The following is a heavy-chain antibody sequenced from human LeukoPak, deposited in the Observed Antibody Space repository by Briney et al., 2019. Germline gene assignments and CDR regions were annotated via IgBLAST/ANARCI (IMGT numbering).Heavy chain of an antibody. CDR3: ARSFYSYGYYYYMDV. CDR1: GFTVSSNY. V-gene: IGHV3-30-3*01. Sequence: GGSLRLSCAASGFTVSSNYMSWVRQAPGKGLEWVAVISYDGSNKYYADFVKGRFTISRDNSKNTLYLQMNSLRAEDTAVYYCARSFYSYGYYYYMDVWGKGTTVTVSS. CDR2: ISYDGSNK. J-gene: IGHJ6*03. D-gene: IGHD5-18*01.